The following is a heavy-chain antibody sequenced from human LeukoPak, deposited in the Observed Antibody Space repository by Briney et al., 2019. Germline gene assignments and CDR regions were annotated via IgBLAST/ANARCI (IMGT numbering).Heavy chain of an antibody. D-gene: IGHD6-13*01. CDR1: GFTFSSYG. Sequence: GGSLRLSCAASGFTFSSYGMHWVGQAPGKGLEWGAVIWYDGSNKYYVDSVKGLSTICKDNSQNTLFLQMNSLRAEVTAVYYCAARHRYSSSWTFDYWGQGTLVTVSS. CDR2: IWYDGSNK. V-gene: IGHV3-33*01. CDR3: AARHRYSSSWTFDY. J-gene: IGHJ4*02.